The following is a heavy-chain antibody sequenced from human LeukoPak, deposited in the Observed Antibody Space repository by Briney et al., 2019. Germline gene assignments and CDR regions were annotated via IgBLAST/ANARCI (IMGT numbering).Heavy chain of an antibody. CDR3: ARTLEGLWIVDY. J-gene: IGHJ4*02. V-gene: IGHV4-59*01. CDR2: IYYSGST. D-gene: IGHD3-10*01. CDR1: GGSISRYY. Sequence: SETLSLTCTVSGGSISRYYWSWIRQPPGKGLEWIGYIYYSGSTNYNPSLKSRVTISVDTSKNQFSLKLRYVTAADTAVYHCARTLEGLWIVDYWGQGTLVTVSS.